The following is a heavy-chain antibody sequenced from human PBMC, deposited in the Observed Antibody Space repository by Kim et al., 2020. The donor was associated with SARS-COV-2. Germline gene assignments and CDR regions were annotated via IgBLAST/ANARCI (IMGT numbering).Heavy chain of an antibody. V-gene: IGHV4-59*13. Sequence: SETLSLTCTVSGGSISSYYWSWIRQPPGKGLEWIGYIYYSGSTNYNPSLKSRVTISVDTSKNQFSLKLSSVTAADTAVYYCARVRGIYDYYYGMDVWGQGTTVTVSS. CDR2: IYYSGST. CDR1: GGSISSYY. D-gene: IGHD3-16*01. CDR3: ARVRGIYDYYYGMDV. J-gene: IGHJ6*02.